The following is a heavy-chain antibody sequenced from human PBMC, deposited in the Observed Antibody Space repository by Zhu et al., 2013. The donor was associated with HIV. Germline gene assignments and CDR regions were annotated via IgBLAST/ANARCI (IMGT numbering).Heavy chain of an antibody. D-gene: IGHD3-22*01. CDR3: IRRAFYYDRSWFDP. CDR1: GYTFTSYT. CDR2: IIPIFGSA. J-gene: IGHJ5*02. V-gene: IGHV1-69*01. Sequence: QVQLVQSGAEVKKPGASVKVSCKASGYTFTSYTITWVRQAPGQGPEWMGGIIPIFGSANHAQRFQGRVTITADESTRTAYMELSTLRSEDTAVYYCIRRAFYYDRSWFDPWGQGTLVTVSS.